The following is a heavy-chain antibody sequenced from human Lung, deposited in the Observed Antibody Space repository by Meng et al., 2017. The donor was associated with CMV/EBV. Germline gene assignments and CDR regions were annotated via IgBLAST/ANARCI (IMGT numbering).Heavy chain of an antibody. CDR3: ASLFCGPTTCYYFDW. V-gene: IGHV3-7*01. CDR2: INRDGSEK. D-gene: IGHD2-21*01. J-gene: IGHJ4*02. Sequence: GGSLRLXXAASGFRFSTYSMSWVRQAPGKGLEWLASINRDGSEKDYVDSVKGRFTISRDNAKNSLYLVMNSLRAEDTAVYYCASLFCGPTTCYYFDWWGKGTXVTVSS. CDR1: GFRFSTYS.